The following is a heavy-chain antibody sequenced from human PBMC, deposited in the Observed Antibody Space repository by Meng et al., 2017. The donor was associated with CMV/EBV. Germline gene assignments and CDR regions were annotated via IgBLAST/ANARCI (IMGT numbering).Heavy chain of an antibody. CDR1: VYTFTGYY. CDR2: INPNSGGT. V-gene: IGHV1-2*02. J-gene: IGHJ4*02. D-gene: IGHD1-26*01. Sequence: ASVTVSCQASVYTFTGYYMHWVRQAPGQGLEWMGWINPNSGGTNYAQKFQGRVTMTRDTSISTAYMELSRLRSDDTAVYYCARVIVGASPSFGYWGQGTLVTVSS. CDR3: ARVIVGASPSFGY.